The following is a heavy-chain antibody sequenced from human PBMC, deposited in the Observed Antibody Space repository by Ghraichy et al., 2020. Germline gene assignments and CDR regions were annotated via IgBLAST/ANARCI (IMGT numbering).Heavy chain of an antibody. V-gene: IGHV4-4*07. CDR3: AREPTVTLYYYYGMDV. CDR2: IYTSGST. Sequence: SETLSLTCTVSGGSISSYYWSWIRQPAGKGLEWIGRIYTSGSTNYNPSLKSRVTMSVDTSKNQFSLKLSSVTAADTAVYYCAREPTVTLYYYYGMDVWGQGTTVTVSS. J-gene: IGHJ6*02. D-gene: IGHD4-17*01. CDR1: GGSISSYY.